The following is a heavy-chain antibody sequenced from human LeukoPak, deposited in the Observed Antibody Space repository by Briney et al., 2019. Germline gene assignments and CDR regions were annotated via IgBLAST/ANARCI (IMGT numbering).Heavy chain of an antibody. CDR1: GYTLTELS. V-gene: IGHV1-24*01. D-gene: IGHD1-7*01. CDR3: ATGVSMSITGTTAYYYMDV. CDR2: FDPEDGET. J-gene: IGHJ6*03. Sequence: ASVKVSCKVSGYTLTELSMHWVRQAPGKGLEWMGGFDPEDGETIYAQKFQGRVTMTGDTSTDTAYMELSSLRSEDTAVYYCATGVSMSITGTTAYYYMDVWGKGTTVTVSS.